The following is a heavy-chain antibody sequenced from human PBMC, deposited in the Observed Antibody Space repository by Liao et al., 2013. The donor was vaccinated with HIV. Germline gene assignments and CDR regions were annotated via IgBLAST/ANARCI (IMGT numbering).Heavy chain of an antibody. CDR2: INHRGST. CDR1: GASLSSYY. CDR3: ARRLPKQMAGTKGFDF. V-gene: IGHV4-34*01. D-gene: IGHD6-19*01. J-gene: IGHJ4*02. Sequence: QVQLPQWGAGLVKPSETLSLTCGVSGASLSSYYWNWVRQSPGKGLEWIGEINHRGSTNYNPSLKRRVTISLDTSKKQFSLRLTSVTAADAAVYYCARRLPKQMAGTKGFDFWGQGTVVTVSS.